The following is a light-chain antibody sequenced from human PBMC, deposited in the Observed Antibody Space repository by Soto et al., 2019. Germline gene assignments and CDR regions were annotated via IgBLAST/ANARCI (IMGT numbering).Light chain of an antibody. J-gene: IGKJ4*01. Sequence: QLTQSPSSLSASVGDRVTITCRASQSISSNLSWYQQKPGKAPKRLIYVGSTLQSGVPSRFSGSGSGTDFTLTISSLQPEDFATYFCQQTYTTPFTFGGGTKVDVK. CDR3: QQTYTTPFT. CDR1: QSISSN. CDR2: VGS. V-gene: IGKV1-39*01.